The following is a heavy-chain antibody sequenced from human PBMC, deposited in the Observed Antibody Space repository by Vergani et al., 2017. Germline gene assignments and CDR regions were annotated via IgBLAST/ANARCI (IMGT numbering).Heavy chain of an antibody. Sequence: QVQLVQSGAAVKRPGASVKVSCKPSGYPFISQGLSWVRQAPGQGLEWMGRIIPIVDIANYAQKFQGRVTITADKSTSTAYMELSSLRSEDTAVYYCASAEAGLDAFDIWGQGTMVTVSS. CDR3: ASAEAGLDAFDI. D-gene: IGHD6-19*01. CDR2: IIPIVDIA. CDR1: GYPFISQG. V-gene: IGHV1-69*04. J-gene: IGHJ3*02.